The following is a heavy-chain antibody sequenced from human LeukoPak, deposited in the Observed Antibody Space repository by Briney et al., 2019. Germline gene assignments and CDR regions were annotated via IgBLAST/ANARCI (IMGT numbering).Heavy chain of an antibody. V-gene: IGHV3-30*02. CDR1: EFTFSSYA. CDR2: IRYDGSNT. Sequence: GGSLRLSCAASEFTFSSYAMHWVRQAPDKGLEWVAFIRYDGSNTYYADSVKGRFTISRDNSKNTLYLQMNSLRAEDTAVYYCARPHLIAAAGTRNAFDIWGQGTMVTVSS. CDR3: ARPHLIAAAGTRNAFDI. D-gene: IGHD6-13*01. J-gene: IGHJ3*02.